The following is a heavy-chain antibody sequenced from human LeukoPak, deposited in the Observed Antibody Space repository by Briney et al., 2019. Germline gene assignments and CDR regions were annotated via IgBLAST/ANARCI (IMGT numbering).Heavy chain of an antibody. J-gene: IGHJ4*02. CDR2: ISWNSGSI. Sequence: GGSLRLSCAASGFTFDAYAMHWVRQAPGKGLEWVSGISWNSGSIGYVDSVKGRFTISRDNAKNSLYLQMNSLRAEDTALYYCAKGSQWELLHHFDYWGQGTLVTVSS. V-gene: IGHV3-9*01. D-gene: IGHD1-26*01. CDR1: GFTFDAYA. CDR3: AKGSQWELLHHFDY.